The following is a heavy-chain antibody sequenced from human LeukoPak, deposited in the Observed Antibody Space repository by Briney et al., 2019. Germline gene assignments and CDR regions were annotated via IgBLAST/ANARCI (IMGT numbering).Heavy chain of an antibody. J-gene: IGHJ3*02. Sequence: SQTLSLTCAISGGSVSSNSAAWNWIRQSPSRGLEWLGRTYYRSKWYNDYAVYVESRLTINPDTSKNQFSLQLKSVTPEDTAVYYCARGGAGGRAFDIWGQGTMVTVSS. V-gene: IGHV6-1*01. D-gene: IGHD2-15*01. CDR1: GGSVSSNSAA. CDR2: TYYRSKWYN. CDR3: ARGGAGGRAFDI.